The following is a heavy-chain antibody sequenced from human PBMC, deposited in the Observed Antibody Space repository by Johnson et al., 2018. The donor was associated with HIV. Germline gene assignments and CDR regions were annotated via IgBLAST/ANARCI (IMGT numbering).Heavy chain of an antibody. D-gene: IGHD3-10*01. Sequence: MQLVESGGGVVQPGGSLRLSCAASGFTVSSNYMSWVRQAPGKGLEWVSVIYSGGSTYYADSVKGRFPISRDNSKNTLYLQMNSLRAEDTALYYCARDSRIGTMVLLSDAFDIWGQGTMVTVSS. CDR3: ARDSRIGTMVLLSDAFDI. J-gene: IGHJ3*02. CDR2: IYSGGST. V-gene: IGHV3-53*01. CDR1: GFTVSSNY.